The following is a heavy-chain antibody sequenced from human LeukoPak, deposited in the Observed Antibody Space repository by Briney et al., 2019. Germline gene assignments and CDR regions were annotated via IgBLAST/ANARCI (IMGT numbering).Heavy chain of an antibody. J-gene: IGHJ3*02. CDR3: ARDGTYYYAFDI. CDR1: GGSISSSNW. V-gene: IGHV4-4*02. CDR2: IYHSGST. D-gene: IGHD3-10*01. Sequence: SETLSLTCAVSGGSISSSNWWSSVRQPPGKGLEWIGEIYHSGSTNYNPSLKSRVTISVDTSKNQFSLKLSSVTAADTAVYYCARDGTYYYAFDIWGQGTMVTVSS.